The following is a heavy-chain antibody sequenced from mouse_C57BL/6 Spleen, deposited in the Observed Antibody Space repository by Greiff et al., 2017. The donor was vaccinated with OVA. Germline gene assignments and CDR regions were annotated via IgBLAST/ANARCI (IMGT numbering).Heavy chain of an antibody. CDR1: GFSLTSYG. V-gene: IGHV2-2*01. J-gene: IGHJ4*01. Sequence: QVQLKESGPGLVQPSQSLSITCTVSGFSLTSYGVHWVRQSPGKGLEWLGVIWSGGSTDYNAAFISRLSISKDNSKSQVFFKMNSLQADDTAIYYCARNHLYYDLYYAMDYWGQGTSVTVSS. D-gene: IGHD2-4*01. CDR3: ARNHLYYDLYYAMDY. CDR2: IWSGGST.